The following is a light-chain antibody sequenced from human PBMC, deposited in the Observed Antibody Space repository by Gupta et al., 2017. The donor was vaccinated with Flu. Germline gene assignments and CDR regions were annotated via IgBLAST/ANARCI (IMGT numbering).Light chain of an antibody. V-gene: IGKV3-20*01. CDR1: QSISSSY. CDR2: GAS. J-gene: IGKJ4*01. Sequence: VLPQSPAHLSLSPGERATPSCRASQSISSSYLAWYQQRPGQAPRLLIYGASTRATGVSDRFSGSGSGTDFTLTISRLEPEDFAVYFCQQYSSSPRTFGEGTKVEIK. CDR3: QQYSSSPRT.